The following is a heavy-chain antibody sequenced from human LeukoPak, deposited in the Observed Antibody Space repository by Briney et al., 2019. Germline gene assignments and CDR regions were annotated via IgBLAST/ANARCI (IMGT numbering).Heavy chain of an antibody. V-gene: IGHV4-59*08. D-gene: IGHD2-15*01. CDR2: IYYSGST. J-gene: IGHJ5*02. Sequence: SETLSLTCTVSGGSISSYYWSWIRQPPGKGLEWIGYIYYSGSTNYNPSLKSRVTISVDTSKNQFSLKLSSVTAADTAVYYCARLVACSGGSCYGDETMFDPWGQGTLVTVSS. CDR1: GGSISSYY. CDR3: ARLVACSGGSCYGDETMFDP.